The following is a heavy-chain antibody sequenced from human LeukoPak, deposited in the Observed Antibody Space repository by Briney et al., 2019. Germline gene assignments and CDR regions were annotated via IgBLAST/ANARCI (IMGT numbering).Heavy chain of an antibody. CDR3: ARGLFLDGSNYAAFDI. J-gene: IGHJ3*02. V-gene: IGHV4-39*07. Sequence: PSETLSLTCTVSGGSISSSSYYWGWIRQPPGKGLEWIGEINHGGSTNYNPSLKSRVTISVDTSKNQFSLKLTSVTAADTAVYYCARGLFLDGSNYAAFDIWGQGTMVTVSS. CDR2: INHGGST. D-gene: IGHD5-24*01. CDR1: GGSISSSSYY.